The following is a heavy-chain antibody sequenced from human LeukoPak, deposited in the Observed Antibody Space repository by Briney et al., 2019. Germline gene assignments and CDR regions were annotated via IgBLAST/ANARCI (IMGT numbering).Heavy chain of an antibody. V-gene: IGHV3-21*01. CDR2: ISSSSSYI. CDR1: GFTFSSYS. Sequence: GGSLRLSCAASGFTFSSYSMNWVRQAPGKGLEWVSSISSSSSYIYYADSAKGRFTISRDNAKNSLYLQMNSLRAEDTAVYYCARGRSSWYEVGDYYYGMDVWGQGTTVTVSS. J-gene: IGHJ6*02. CDR3: ARGRSSWYEVGDYYYGMDV. D-gene: IGHD6-13*01.